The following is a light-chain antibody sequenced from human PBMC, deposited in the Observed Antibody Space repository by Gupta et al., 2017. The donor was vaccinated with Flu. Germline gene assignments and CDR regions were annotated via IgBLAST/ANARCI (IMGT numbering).Light chain of an antibody. Sequence: IQLTQSPSSLSASVGDRVTITCRASQSVNTFLNWYQQKPGKAPQLLIFAASSLQSGVTSRFSGSGSGTNFTLAISSLRPEDFATYCCQQTSNTPWTFGQGTKVEIK. CDR1: QSVNTF. CDR3: QQTSNTPWT. J-gene: IGKJ1*01. CDR2: AAS. V-gene: IGKV1-39*01.